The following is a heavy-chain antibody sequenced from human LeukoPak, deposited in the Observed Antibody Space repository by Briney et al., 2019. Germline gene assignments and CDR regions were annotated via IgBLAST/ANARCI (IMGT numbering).Heavy chain of an antibody. CDR1: GFTFSSYA. CDR2: ISGSGGST. D-gene: IGHD5-18*01. J-gene: IGHJ4*02. Sequence: GGSLRLSCAASGFTFSSYAMSWVRQAPGKGLEWVSAISGSGGSTYYADSVKGRFTISRDNSKNTLYLQMNSLRAEDTAVYYCARDRESYGYRAAEFDYWGQGTLVTVSS. CDR3: ARDRESYGYRAAEFDY. V-gene: IGHV3-23*01.